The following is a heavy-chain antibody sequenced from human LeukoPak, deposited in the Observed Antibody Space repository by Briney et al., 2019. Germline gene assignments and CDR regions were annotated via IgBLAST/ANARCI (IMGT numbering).Heavy chain of an antibody. CDR3: AKFRSDSRDAFDL. CDR1: GFTFSSYG. J-gene: IGHJ3*01. Sequence: GGSLRLSCAASGFTFSSYGMHWVRQAPGKGLEWVAIISDDGNNNGYADSVKGRFTISRDNSKNTLSLQMNSLTADDTAVYYCAKFRSDSRDAFDLWGQGTLVTVSS. CDR2: ISDDGNNN. V-gene: IGHV3-30*06. D-gene: IGHD3-22*01.